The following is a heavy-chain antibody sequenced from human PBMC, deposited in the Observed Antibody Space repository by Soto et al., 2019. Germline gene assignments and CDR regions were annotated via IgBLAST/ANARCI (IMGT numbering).Heavy chain of an antibody. D-gene: IGHD3-9*01. V-gene: IGHV3-23*01. CDR2: ISDNGSNT. Sequence: GGSLRLSCAASGFTFSSYAMSWVRQAPGKGLEWVSVISDNGSNTYYADSVKGRFTISRDNSKNTLYLQMNSLRAEDTAVYYCARPYYDILTGYYSSYYYGMDVWGQGTTVTVSS. CDR3: ARPYYDILTGYYSSYYYGMDV. CDR1: GFTFSSYA. J-gene: IGHJ6*02.